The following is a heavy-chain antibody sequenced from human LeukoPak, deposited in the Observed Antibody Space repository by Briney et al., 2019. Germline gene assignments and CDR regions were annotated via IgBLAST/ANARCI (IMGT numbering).Heavy chain of an antibody. D-gene: IGHD6-13*01. CDR2: IYYTGST. CDR3: ARRRGKAAAGLAWYYGLDV. V-gene: IGHV4-39*01. CDR1: GGSISSSNYY. Sequence: SETLSLTCTVSGGSISSSNYYWGWLRQPPGKGLEWIASIYYTGSTYYNPSLKSRVTISVDTSENQFSLKMTSVTVADTAVYYCARRRGKAAAGLAWYYGLDVWGQGTTVTVSS. J-gene: IGHJ6*02.